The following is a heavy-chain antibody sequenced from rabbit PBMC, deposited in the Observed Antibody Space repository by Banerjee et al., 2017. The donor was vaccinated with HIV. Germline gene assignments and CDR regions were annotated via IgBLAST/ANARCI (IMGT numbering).Heavy chain of an antibody. CDR2: IYTGSGST. CDR3: ARGYWGHAIYHSAYYFTL. J-gene: IGHJ4*01. D-gene: IGHD1-1*01. Sequence: QEQLVESGGGLVQPEGSLTLTCTASGFSFSSSYYMCWVRQAPGKGLEWIGCIYTGSGSTYYASWAKGRFTISKTSSTTVTLQMTSLTAADTAAYFCARGYWGHAIYHSAYYFTLWGPGTLVTVS. V-gene: IGHV1S45*01. CDR1: GFSFSSSYY.